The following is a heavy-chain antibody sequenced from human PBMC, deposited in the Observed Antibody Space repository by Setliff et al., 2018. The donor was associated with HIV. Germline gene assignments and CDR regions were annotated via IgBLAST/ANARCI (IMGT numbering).Heavy chain of an antibody. CDR2: IYTSGST. CDR3: ARQERYCTSADCYRYFNY. V-gene: IGHV4-61*05. D-gene: IGHD2-2*01. Sequence: SETLSLTCTVSGDSITSNSYYWGWIRQPPGKGLEWIGYIYTSGSTSYNPSLKSRLTISLDTSKNQFSLKLSSVTAADTAVYYCARQERYCTSADCYRYFNYWGQGTLVTVSS. CDR1: GDSITSNSYY. J-gene: IGHJ4*02.